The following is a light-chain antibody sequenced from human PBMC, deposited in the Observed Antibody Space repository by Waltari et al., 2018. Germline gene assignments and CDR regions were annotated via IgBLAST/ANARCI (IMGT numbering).Light chain of an antibody. Sequence: DIQITQSPSSLSAYVGDRVTITCQASQDISNYLNWYQQKPGKAPKVLIYDASNLKAGVPSRFSGSGSGTDFTFTISSLQPEDFATYYCQQFHNLPLTFGGGTKLEIK. CDR3: QQFHNLPLT. V-gene: IGKV1-33*01. CDR2: DAS. CDR1: QDISNY. J-gene: IGKJ4*01.